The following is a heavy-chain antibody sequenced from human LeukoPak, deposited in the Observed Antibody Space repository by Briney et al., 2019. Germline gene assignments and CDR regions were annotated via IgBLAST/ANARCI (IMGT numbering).Heavy chain of an antibody. D-gene: IGHD2-21*01. CDR1: GFAFSSYA. Sequence: PGGSLRLSCAASGFAFSSYAMSWLRQAPGKGLEWVSSISSSSSYIYYADSVKGRFTISRDNAKNSLYLQMDSLRAEDTAVYYCTRGQGCGYWGQGTLVTVSS. J-gene: IGHJ4*02. CDR2: ISSSSSYI. CDR3: TRGQGCGY. V-gene: IGHV3-21*01.